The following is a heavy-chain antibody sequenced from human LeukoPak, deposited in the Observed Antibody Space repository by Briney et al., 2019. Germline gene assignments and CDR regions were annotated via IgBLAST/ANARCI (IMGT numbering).Heavy chain of an antibody. CDR3: ARLGAGFDY. D-gene: IGHD4-17*01. J-gene: IGHJ4*02. Sequence: GGSLRLSCAASGFTFKDYGMSWVRQAPGKGLEWVSAISGSGGSTYFADSVMGRFTLSRDNSKDTLSLQMNSLRAEDTAVYYCARLGAGFDYWGQGTLVTVSS. CDR2: ISGSGGST. CDR1: GFTFKDYG. V-gene: IGHV3-23*01.